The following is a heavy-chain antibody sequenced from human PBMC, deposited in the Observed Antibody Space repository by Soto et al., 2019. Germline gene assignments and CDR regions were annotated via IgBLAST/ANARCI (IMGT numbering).Heavy chain of an antibody. CDR3: ARDLGGFGTNWFDP. D-gene: IGHD3-10*01. CDR1: GGSISSGGYS. V-gene: IGHV4-30-2*01. J-gene: IGHJ5*02. CDR2: IYHSGST. Sequence: QLQLQESGSGLVKPSQTLSLTCAVSGGSISSGGYSWSWIRQPPGKGLEWIGYIYHSGSTYYNPSLKSRVTISVDRSKNQFSLKLSSVTAADTAVHYCARDLGGFGTNWFDPWGQGTLVTVSS.